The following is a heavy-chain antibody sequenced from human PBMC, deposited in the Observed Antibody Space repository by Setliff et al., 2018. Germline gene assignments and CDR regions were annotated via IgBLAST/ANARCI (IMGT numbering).Heavy chain of an antibody. D-gene: IGHD4-17*01. CDR2: IYYSGST. J-gene: IGHJ6*02. CDR3: ARDRVTTLENYYYYYSMDV. Sequence: CTVSGGSISSSSYHWGWIRQPPGKGLEWIGSIYYSGSTYYNPSLKSRVTISVDTSKNQFSLKLSSVTAADTAVYYCARDRVTTLENYYYYYSMDVWGQGTTVTVSS. V-gene: IGHV4-39*07. CDR1: GGSISSSSYH.